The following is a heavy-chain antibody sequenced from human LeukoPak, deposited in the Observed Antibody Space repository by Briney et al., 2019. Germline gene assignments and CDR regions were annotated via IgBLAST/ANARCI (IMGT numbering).Heavy chain of an antibody. CDR2: ISSSSSYL. V-gene: IGHV3-21*01. CDR3: ARDRGSSWYVDY. Sequence: GGSLRLSCAASGFTFSSYSMNWVRQAPGKGLEWVSSISSSSSYLYYADSVKGRFTISRDNAKNSLYLQMNSLRAEDTAVYYCARDRGSSWYVDYWGQGTLVTVSS. D-gene: IGHD6-13*01. J-gene: IGHJ4*02. CDR1: GFTFSSYS.